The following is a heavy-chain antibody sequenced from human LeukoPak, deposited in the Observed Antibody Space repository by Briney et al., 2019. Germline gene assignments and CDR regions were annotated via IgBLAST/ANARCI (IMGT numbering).Heavy chain of an antibody. Sequence: GASVKVSCKASGYTFTSYGISWVRQAPGQGLEWMGWISAYNGNTNYAQKLQGRVTMTTDTSTSTAYMELRSLRSDDTAVYYCARNRPSDVLRPYYYDSSGYYNDYWGQGTLVTVSS. CDR3: ARNRPSDVLRPYYYDSSGYYNDY. V-gene: IGHV1-18*01. D-gene: IGHD3-22*01. CDR2: ISAYNGNT. J-gene: IGHJ4*02. CDR1: GYTFTSYG.